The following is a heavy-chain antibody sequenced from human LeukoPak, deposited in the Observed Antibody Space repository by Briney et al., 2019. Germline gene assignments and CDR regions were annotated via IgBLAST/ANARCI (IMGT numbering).Heavy chain of an antibody. CDR2: FDPEDGET. Sequence: ASVKVSCKVSGYTLTELSMHWVRRAPGKGLEWMGGFDPEDGETIYAQKFQGRVTMTEDTSTDTAYMELSSLRSEDTAVYHCATLSFRRNDAFDIWGQGTMVAVSS. D-gene: IGHD1-14*01. V-gene: IGHV1-24*01. J-gene: IGHJ3*02. CDR3: ATLSFRRNDAFDI. CDR1: GYTLTELS.